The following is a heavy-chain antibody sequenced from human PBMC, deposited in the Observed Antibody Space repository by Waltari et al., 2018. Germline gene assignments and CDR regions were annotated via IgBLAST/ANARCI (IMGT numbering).Heavy chain of an antibody. J-gene: IGHJ4*02. CDR3: ARAPRGYSGHDHFDY. Sequence: QVQLQESGPGLVKPSETLSLTCTVSGDSLSSGDFYWSWIHQHPGRGLEWIGYIYSSGTTYYNPSLNSRSTISVDTSKNQFSLTLSSVTAADTAVYYCARAPRGYSGHDHFDYWGQGILVTVSS. CDR1: GDSLSSGDFY. CDR2: IYSSGTT. V-gene: IGHV4-31*03. D-gene: IGHD5-12*01.